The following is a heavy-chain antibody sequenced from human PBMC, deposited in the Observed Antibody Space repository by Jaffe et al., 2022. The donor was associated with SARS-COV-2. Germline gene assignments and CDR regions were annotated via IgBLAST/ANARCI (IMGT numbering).Heavy chain of an antibody. Sequence: EVQLVESGGGLVKPGGSLRLSCAASGFTFSNAWMSWVRQAPGKGLEWVGRIKSKTDGGTTDYAAPVKGRFTISRDDSKNTLYLQMNSLKTEDTAVYYCTTDIVVVPAAMVEEDYWGQGTLVTVSS. CDR2: IKSKTDGGTT. J-gene: IGHJ4*02. V-gene: IGHV3-15*01. CDR3: TTDIVVVPAAMVEEDY. CDR1: GFTFSNAW. D-gene: IGHD2-2*01.